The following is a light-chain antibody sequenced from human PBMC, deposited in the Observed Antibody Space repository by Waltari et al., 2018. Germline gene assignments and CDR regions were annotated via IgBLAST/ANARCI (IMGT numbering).Light chain of an antibody. CDR3: HVWHPDVDPGV. V-gene: IGLV3-21*04. J-gene: IGLJ1*01. CDR2: YDS. Sequence: SYVVTQPPSVSVAPGETATITCGGDNIGTSSVHRYQQKAGQAPVLVIFYDSDRPSGIPERFSGSNSGNTATLTISRVEAGDEASYYCHVWHPDVDPGVFGTGTEVTVL. CDR1: NIGTSS.